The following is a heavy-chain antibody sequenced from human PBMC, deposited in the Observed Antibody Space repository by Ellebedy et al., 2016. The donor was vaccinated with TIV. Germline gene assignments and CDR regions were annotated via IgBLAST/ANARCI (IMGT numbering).Heavy chain of an antibody. D-gene: IGHD3-16*01. CDR1: GFIFRSYA. Sequence: GGSLRLXCETSGFIFRSYAMGWVRQAPGKGLEWVSSLRDSGDSTYYADSVKGRFTISTDNSKHTLYLHMYSLRVEDTAVYYCAKGASLWVTDAFNVWGRGTMVTVSS. J-gene: IGHJ3*01. CDR3: AKGASLWVTDAFNV. V-gene: IGHV3-23*01. CDR2: LRDSGDST.